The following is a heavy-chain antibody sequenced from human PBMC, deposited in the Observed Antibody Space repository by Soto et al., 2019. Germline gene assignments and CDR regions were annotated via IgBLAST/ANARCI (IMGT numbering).Heavy chain of an antibody. Sequence: GESLKISCKGSGYTFTNYWIGWVRQMPGKGLEWMGIIYPGDSDTRYSPSFQGQVTISADKSISTAYLQWSSLKASDTAMYYCARLNYNILTGDRGSSFDPWGQGTLVTVSS. J-gene: IGHJ5*02. D-gene: IGHD3-9*01. CDR2: IYPGDSDT. V-gene: IGHV5-51*01. CDR1: GYTFTNYW. CDR3: ARLNYNILTGDRGSSFDP.